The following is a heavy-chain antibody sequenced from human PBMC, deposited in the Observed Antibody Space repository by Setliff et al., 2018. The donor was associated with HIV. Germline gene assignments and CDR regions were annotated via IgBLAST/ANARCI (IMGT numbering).Heavy chain of an antibody. V-gene: IGHV3-30-3*01. CDR1: VFSFSNDA. Sequence: PGGSLRLSCAASVFSFSNDAMHWVRQAPGKELEWVAVISYDGNNKYYADSMKGRFTIARDNAKNTVYLQMNSQIPEDTAVYYCATLWMRGGYFDTWGQGTLVTVSS. CDR2: ISYDGNNK. D-gene: IGHD2-15*01. J-gene: IGHJ4*02. CDR3: ATLWMRGGYFDT.